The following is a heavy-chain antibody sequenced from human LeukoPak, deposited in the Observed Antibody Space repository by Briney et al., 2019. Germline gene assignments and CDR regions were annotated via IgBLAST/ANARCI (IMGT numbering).Heavy chain of an antibody. Sequence: GGSLRLSCVFSGFTFSSYAMSWVRQAPGKGLEWVSSLSGSDGSTYYADSVKGRFTISRDNSKNTLYLQMNSLRVDDTAVYYCAKLRSGDPVAATNYWGQGTLVTVSS. CDR2: LSGSDGST. D-gene: IGHD2-15*01. J-gene: IGHJ4*02. CDR3: AKLRSGDPVAATNY. V-gene: IGHV3-23*01. CDR1: GFTFSSYA.